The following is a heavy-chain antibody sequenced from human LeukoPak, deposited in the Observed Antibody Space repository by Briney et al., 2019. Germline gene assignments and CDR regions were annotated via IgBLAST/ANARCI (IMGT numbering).Heavy chain of an antibody. CDR3: AKWVVVVPAALLDY. Sequence: GGSLRLSCAASGFTVSSYAMSWVRQAPGKGLKWVSGVSGSGGSTYYADSVKGRFTISRDNSKNTLYLQINSLRAEDTAVYYCAKWVVVVPAALLDYWGQGTLVTVSS. D-gene: IGHD2-2*01. V-gene: IGHV3-23*01. CDR1: GFTVSSYA. J-gene: IGHJ4*02. CDR2: VSGSGGST.